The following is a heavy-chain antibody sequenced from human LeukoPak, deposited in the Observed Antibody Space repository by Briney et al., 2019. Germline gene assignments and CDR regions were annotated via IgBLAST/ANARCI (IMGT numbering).Heavy chain of an antibody. CDR2: FDPEDGET. Sequence: SVKVSCKVSGYTLTELSMHWVRQAPGKGLEWMGGFDPEDGETIYAQKFQGRVTMTEDTSTDTAYMELSSLRSEDTAVYYCATGVNTMVRGIHIDYWGQGTLVTVSS. CDR1: GYTLTELS. V-gene: IGHV1-24*01. CDR3: ATGVNTMVRGIHIDY. D-gene: IGHD3-10*01. J-gene: IGHJ4*02.